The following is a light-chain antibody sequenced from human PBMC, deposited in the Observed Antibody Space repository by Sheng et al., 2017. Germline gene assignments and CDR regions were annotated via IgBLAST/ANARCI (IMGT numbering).Light chain of an antibody. V-gene: IGKV1-39*01. CDR2: AAS. CDR1: QRIGSY. CDR3: HQSYSAPVT. Sequence: DIQMTQSPSSLSASIGDRVTITCRASQRIGSYLNWYQRRPGIAPKLLIYAASSLQSGVPSRFSGLGSGTDFTLTIDSLQPEDSATYFCHQSYSAPVTFGHGTRVEI. J-gene: IGKJ1*01.